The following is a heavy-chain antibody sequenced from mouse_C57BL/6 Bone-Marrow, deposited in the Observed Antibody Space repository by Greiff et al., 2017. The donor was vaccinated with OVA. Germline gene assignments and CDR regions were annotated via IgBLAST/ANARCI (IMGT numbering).Heavy chain of an antibody. CDR1: GYTFTSYW. CDR2: IDPSDSYT. J-gene: IGHJ1*03. Sequence: VQLQQPGAELVKPGASVKLSCKASGYTFTSYWMQWVKQRPGQGLEWIGEIDPSDSYTNYNQKFKGKATLTVDTSSSTAYMQLSSLTSEDSAVYYCARELRYFDVWGTGTTVTVSS. V-gene: IGHV1-50*01. CDR3: ARELRYFDV. D-gene: IGHD2-1*01.